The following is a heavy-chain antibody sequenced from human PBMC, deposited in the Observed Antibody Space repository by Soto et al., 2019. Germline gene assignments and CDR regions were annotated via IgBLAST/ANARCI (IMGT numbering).Heavy chain of an antibody. V-gene: IGHV4-34*01. CDR3: ARARRNWKVYYFDY. J-gene: IGHJ4*02. CDR2: INHSGST. CDR1: GGSFSGYY. D-gene: IGHD1-1*01. Sequence: KTSETLSLTCAVYGGSFSGYYWSWIRQPPGKGLEWIGEINHSGSTNYNPSLKSRVTISVDTSKNQFSLKLSSVTAADTAVYYCARARRNWKVYYFDYWGQGTLVTVSS.